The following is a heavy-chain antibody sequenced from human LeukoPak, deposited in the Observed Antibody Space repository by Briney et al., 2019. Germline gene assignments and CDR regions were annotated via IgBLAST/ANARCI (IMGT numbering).Heavy chain of an antibody. D-gene: IGHD3-3*01. CDR1: GGSITNYY. CDR2: LYYSGDT. CDR3: ASSHPLGSNNDYYTPFDY. J-gene: IGHJ4*02. V-gene: IGHV4-59*01. Sequence: SETLSLTCSVSGGSITNYYWSWIRQPPGKGLEWIGYLYYSGDTNYNPSLKSRVTISVDTSKNQFSLCLSSVTAADTAVYYCASSHPLGSNNDYYTPFDYWGQGTLVTVSS.